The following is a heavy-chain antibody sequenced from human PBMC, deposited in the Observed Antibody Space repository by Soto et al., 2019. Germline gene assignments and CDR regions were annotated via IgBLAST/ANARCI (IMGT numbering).Heavy chain of an antibody. J-gene: IGHJ4*02. CDR3: ARLLLSGWPQYFFDY. CDR2: IYYSGHT. V-gene: IGHV4-31*03. Sequence: SETLSLTCTVSGGSIISGAYYWIWIRQHPGKGLEWIGYIYYSGHTYYNPSLKSRVTISVDTSKNQFSLKLSSVTAADTAVYYCARLLLSGWPQYFFDYWGQGTLVTVSS. D-gene: IGHD6-19*01. CDR1: GGSIISGAYY.